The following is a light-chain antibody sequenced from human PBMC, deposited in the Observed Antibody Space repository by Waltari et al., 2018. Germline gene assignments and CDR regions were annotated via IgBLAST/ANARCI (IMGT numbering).Light chain of an antibody. J-gene: IGKJ4*01. CDR1: QGIDNK. V-gene: IGKV1-33*01. CDR3: LQYDTIPCT. Sequence: DIQLTQSPSTLSASVGDRVTITCQATQGIDNKLNWYQQKPGKAPNLLIYEASYLETGVPSRFSGSGSGTDFTLTITNLQPDDFATYYCLQYDTIPCTFGGGTKVDLK. CDR2: EAS.